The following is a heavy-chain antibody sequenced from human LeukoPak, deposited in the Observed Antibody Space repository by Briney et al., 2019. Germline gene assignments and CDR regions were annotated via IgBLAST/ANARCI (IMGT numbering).Heavy chain of an antibody. CDR3: ARLDVERRLDY. V-gene: IGHV4-30-4*01. J-gene: IGHJ4*02. CDR2: IHYSGST. CDR1: GGSISSGDHY. D-gene: IGHD1-1*01. Sequence: SQTLSLTCTVSGGSISSGDHYWNWIRQPPGKGLEWIGYIHYSGSTYYNPSLKSRVIISVDTSKIQFSLKLNSVTAADTAVYYCARLDVERRLDYWGQGTLVTVSS.